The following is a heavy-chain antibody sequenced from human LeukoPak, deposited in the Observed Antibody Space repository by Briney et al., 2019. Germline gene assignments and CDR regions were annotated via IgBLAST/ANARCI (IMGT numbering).Heavy chain of an antibody. J-gene: IGHJ2*01. CDR1: GGSISSSNW. CDR3: ARGNWYFDL. CDR2: IYYSGST. V-gene: IGHV4-4*02. Sequence: SGTLSLTCAVSGGSISSSNWWSWVRQPPGKGLEWIGYIYYSGSTNYNPSLKSRVTISVDTSKNQFSLKLSSVTAADTAVYYCARGNWYFDLWGRGTLVTVSS.